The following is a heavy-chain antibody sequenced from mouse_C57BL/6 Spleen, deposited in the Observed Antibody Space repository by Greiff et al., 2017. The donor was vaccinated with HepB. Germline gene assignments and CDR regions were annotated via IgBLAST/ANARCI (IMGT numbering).Heavy chain of an antibody. D-gene: IGHD1-1*01. CDR2: INYDGSST. J-gene: IGHJ1*03. Sequence: EVHLVESEGGLVQPGSSMKLSCTASGFTFSDYYMAWVRQVPEKGLEWVANINYDGSSTYYLDSLKSRFIISRDNAKNILYLQMSSLKSEDTATYYCARDRVDYGSPDWYFDVWGTGTTVTVSS. CDR1: GFTFSDYY. CDR3: ARDRVDYGSPDWYFDV. V-gene: IGHV5-16*01.